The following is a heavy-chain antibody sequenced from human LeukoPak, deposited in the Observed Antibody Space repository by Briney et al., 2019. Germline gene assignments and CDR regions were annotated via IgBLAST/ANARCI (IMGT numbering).Heavy chain of an antibody. CDR3: VRGVGVSRFNYLDP. V-gene: IGHV3-48*03. J-gene: IGHJ5*02. D-gene: IGHD1-7*01. Sequence: PGGSLRLSCAASEFTFSGYEMNWVRQAPGKGLEWVSYISSSGSTIYYADSVKGRFTISRDNAKNSLDLQMNSLRDDDTAVYYCVRGVGVSRFNYLDPWGQGTLVIVSS. CDR1: EFTFSGYE. CDR2: ISSSGSTI.